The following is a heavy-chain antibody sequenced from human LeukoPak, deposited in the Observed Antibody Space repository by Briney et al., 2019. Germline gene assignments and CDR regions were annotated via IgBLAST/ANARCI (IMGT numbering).Heavy chain of an antibody. Sequence: ASVKVSCKVSGYTPTELSMHWVRQAPGKGLEWMGGFDPEDGETIYAQKFQGRVTMTEDTSTDTAYMELSSLRSEDTAVYYCATDGYDSGWYYDAFDIWGQGTVITVSS. D-gene: IGHD6-19*01. V-gene: IGHV1-24*01. CDR2: FDPEDGET. CDR3: ATDGYDSGWYYDAFDI. CDR1: GYTPTELS. J-gene: IGHJ3*02.